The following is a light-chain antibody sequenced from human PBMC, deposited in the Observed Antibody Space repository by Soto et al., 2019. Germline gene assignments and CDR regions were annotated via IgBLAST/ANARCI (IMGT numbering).Light chain of an antibody. J-gene: IGKJ1*01. V-gene: IGKV3-20*01. CDR3: QQYGWSPRT. CDR2: GAF. CDR1: QSVSSGF. Sequence: NMLTQSPCTLSLSTGESATLSCRASQSVSSGFLAWYQQKPGQAPRLLIYGAFSRASGIPDRFSASGSGTDFTLTISRLEPEDSAVYYCQQYGWSPRTFGQGTKVDIK.